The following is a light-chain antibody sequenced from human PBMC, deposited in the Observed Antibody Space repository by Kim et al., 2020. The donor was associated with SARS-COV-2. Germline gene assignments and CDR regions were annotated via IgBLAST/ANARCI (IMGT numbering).Light chain of an antibody. J-gene: IGKJ1*01. CDR3: QQYDVYPRT. V-gene: IGKV1-9*01. CDR2: AAS. Sequence: DIQLTQSPSFLSSSVGDRVTITCRASQGISGYLAWNQQSPGKAPKLLIYAASTLQSGVPSRFSGSGSGTEFTLTISSLQPEDFATYSCQQYDVYPRTFGQGTKVDIK. CDR1: QGISGY.